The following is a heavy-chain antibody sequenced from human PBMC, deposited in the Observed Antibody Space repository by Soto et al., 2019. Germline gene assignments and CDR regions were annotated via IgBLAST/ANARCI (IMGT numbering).Heavy chain of an antibody. CDR1: GYTFTSYG. CDR3: ARELGDYGDNWFDP. J-gene: IGHJ5*02. Sequence: GASVKVSCKASGYTFTSYGISWVRQAPGQGLEWMGWINAYNGNTTHAQKPQGRVTMTTDTSTSTAYMELRSLRSDDTAVYYCARELGDYGDNWFDPWGQGTLVTVSS. D-gene: IGHD4-17*01. V-gene: IGHV1-18*01. CDR2: INAYNGNT.